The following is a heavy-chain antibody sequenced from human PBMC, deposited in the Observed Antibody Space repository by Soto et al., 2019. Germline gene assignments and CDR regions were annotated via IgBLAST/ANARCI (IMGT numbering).Heavy chain of an antibody. J-gene: IGHJ6*04. V-gene: IGHV1-58*01. CDR1: GFTFTSSA. CDR2: IVVGSGNT. Sequence: SVKVSCKASGFTFTSSAVQWVRQARGQRLEWIGWIVVGSGNTNYAQKFQERVTITRDMSTSTDYMELSSLRSEDTAVYYCAAVPTTARFYGMDVWGKGTRVTVSS. D-gene: IGHD4-17*01. CDR3: AAVPTTARFYGMDV.